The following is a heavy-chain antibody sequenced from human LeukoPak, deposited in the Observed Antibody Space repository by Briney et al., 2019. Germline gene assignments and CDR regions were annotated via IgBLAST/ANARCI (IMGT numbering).Heavy chain of an antibody. J-gene: IGHJ2*01. Sequence: PGGSLRLSCAASGFTFDDYAMHWVRQAPGKGLEWVSGISWNSGSIDYADSVKGRFTISRDNAKNSLYLQMNSLRAEDMALYYCAKGYCSSISCSYLDLWGRGTVVTVSS. CDR1: GFTFDDYA. CDR3: AKGYCSSISCSYLDL. V-gene: IGHV3-9*03. D-gene: IGHD2-2*01. CDR2: ISWNSGSI.